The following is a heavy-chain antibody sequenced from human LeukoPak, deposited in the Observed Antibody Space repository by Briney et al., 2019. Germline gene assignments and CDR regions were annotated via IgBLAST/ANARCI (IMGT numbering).Heavy chain of an antibody. J-gene: IGHJ6*02. V-gene: IGHV4-59*12. CDR2: IYYSGST. CDR3: GRVSRDSSGYVGMDV. Sequence: PSETLSLTCTVSGGSIISYYWSWIRQPPGKGLEWIGYIYYSGSTNYNPSLKSRVTISVDTSKNQFSLRRGPVPPPTPPGFTGGRVSRDSSGYVGMDVGAQGNTVTVSS. CDR1: GGSIISYY. D-gene: IGHD3-22*01.